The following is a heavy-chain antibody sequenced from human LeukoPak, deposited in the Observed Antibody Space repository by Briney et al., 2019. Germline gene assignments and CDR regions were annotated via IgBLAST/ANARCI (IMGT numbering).Heavy chain of an antibody. D-gene: IGHD5-12*01. CDR1: GFTFSRYE. J-gene: IGHJ5*02. CDR2: ISSSGNSV. V-gene: IGHV3-48*03. Sequence: PGGSLRLSCAVSGFTFSRYEMHWVRQAPGEGLEWISYISSSGNSVYYADSVKGRFTISRDNAKNSLYLQMNSLRAEDTAVYYCATLWVATAGVDPWGQGTLVTVSS. CDR3: ATLWVATAGVDP.